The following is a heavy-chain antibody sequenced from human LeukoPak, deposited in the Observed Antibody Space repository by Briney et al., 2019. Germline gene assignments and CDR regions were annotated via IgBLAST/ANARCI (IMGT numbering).Heavy chain of an antibody. CDR3: GRVRYSSGWGSGGAFDY. Sequence: GGSLRLSCAASGFTFSSYEMNWVRQAPGKGLEWVSYISSSGSTIYYADSVKGRFTISRDNAKNSLYLQMNSLRAEDTAVYYCGRVRYSSGWGSGGAFDYWGQGTLVTVSS. V-gene: IGHV3-48*03. D-gene: IGHD6-19*01. CDR1: GFTFSSYE. J-gene: IGHJ4*02. CDR2: ISSSGSTI.